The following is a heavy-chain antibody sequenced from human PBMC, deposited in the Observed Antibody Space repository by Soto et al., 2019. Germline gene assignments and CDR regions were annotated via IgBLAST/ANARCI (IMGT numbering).Heavy chain of an antibody. CDR2: ISYDGSNK. CDR3: ARFFEYYYDSSGYSRGEAHDAFDI. D-gene: IGHD3-22*01. Sequence: GSLRLSCAASGXTFSSYSMHWVRQAPGKGLEWVAFISYDGSNKYYADSVKGRFTISRDNSKNTLYLQMNSLRAEDTAVYYCARFFEYYYDSSGYSRGEAHDAFDIWGQGTMGTVSS. V-gene: IGHV3-30-3*01. CDR1: GXTFSSYS. J-gene: IGHJ3*02.